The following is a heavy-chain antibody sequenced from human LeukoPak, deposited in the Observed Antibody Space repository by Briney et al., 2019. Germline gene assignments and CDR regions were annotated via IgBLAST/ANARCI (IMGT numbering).Heavy chain of an antibody. J-gene: IGHJ4*02. D-gene: IGHD4-23*01. CDR2: ISTRSNYI. Sequence: GGSLRLSCAASGFTFSPYSMNWVRQSPGKGLEWVSSISTRSNYIYYADSVKGRFTVSRDNAKNSLYLQMNSLRAEDTAVYYCARCPRWAHFDYWGQGTLVTVSS. CDR3: ARCPRWAHFDY. V-gene: IGHV3-21*01. CDR1: GFTFSPYS.